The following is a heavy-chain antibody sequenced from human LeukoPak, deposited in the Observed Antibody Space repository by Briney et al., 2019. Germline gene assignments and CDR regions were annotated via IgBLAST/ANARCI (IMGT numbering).Heavy chain of an antibody. Sequence: KPSETLSLTCAVYGGSFSGYYWSWIRQPPGKGLEWIGEINHSGSTNYNPSLKSRGIMSIDTSKNQFSLRLNSVTAADTAVYYCARGGSGYYTAFDMWGQGIMVTVSS. J-gene: IGHJ3*02. CDR2: INHSGST. D-gene: IGHD3-22*01. CDR1: GGSFSGYY. CDR3: ARGGSGYYTAFDM. V-gene: IGHV4-34*01.